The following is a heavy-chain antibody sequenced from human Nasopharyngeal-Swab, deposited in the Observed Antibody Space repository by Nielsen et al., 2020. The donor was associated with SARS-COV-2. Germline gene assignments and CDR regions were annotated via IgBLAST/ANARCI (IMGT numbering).Heavy chain of an antibody. CDR1: GFTFSDYY. Sequence: GESLKISCAASGFTFSDYYMSWIRQAPGKGLEWVSHISSSGGTAYYADSVKGRFTISRDNAKNSLYLQMNSLRAEDTAVYYCARPPYCSGGSCYSMGLDYWGQGTLVPVSS. D-gene: IGHD2-15*01. J-gene: IGHJ4*02. V-gene: IGHV3-11*01. CDR2: ISSSGGTA. CDR3: ARPPYCSGGSCYSMGLDY.